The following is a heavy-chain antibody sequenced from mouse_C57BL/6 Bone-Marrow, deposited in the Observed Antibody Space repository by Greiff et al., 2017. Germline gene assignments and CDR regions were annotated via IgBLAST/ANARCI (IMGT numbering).Heavy chain of an antibody. J-gene: IGHJ4*01. CDR3: ARHYDYDVYARDY. D-gene: IGHD2-4*01. CDR1: GFTFSSYA. V-gene: IGHV5-4*03. CDR2: ISDGGSYT. Sequence: EVMLVESGGGLVKPGGSLKLSCAASGFTFSSYAMSWVRQTPEKRLEWVATISDGGSYTYYPDNVKGRFTISRDNAKNNLYLQMSHLKSEDTAMYYCARHYDYDVYARDYWGQGTSVTVSS.